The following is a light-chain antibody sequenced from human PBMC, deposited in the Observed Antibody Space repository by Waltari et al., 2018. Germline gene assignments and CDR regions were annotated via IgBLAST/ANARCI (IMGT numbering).Light chain of an antibody. CDR3: QQYYSTPLT. J-gene: IGKJ4*01. CDR1: QSVLYSSNNKNY. CDR2: WAS. V-gene: IGKV4-1*01. Sequence: DIVMTQSPDSLAVSRGGRAPLTCKPRQSVLYSSNNKNYLAWYQQKPGQPPKLLIYWASTRESGVPDRFSGSGSGTDFTLTISSLQAEDVAVYYCQQYYSTPLTFGGGTKVEIK.